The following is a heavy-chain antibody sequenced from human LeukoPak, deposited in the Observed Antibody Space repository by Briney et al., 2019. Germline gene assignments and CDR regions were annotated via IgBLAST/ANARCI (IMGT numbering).Heavy chain of an antibody. CDR1: GYTFNNFG. Sequence: SVKVSCKASGYTFNNFGINWVRQAPGQGLEWMGWISAYNGDTRYAEKFQGRVIMTTDTSTSTAYMEVWSLRSDDTAVYYCARQLNRGYGDYVDNWGQGTLVTVSS. V-gene: IGHV1-18*01. CDR3: ARQLNRGYGDYVDN. D-gene: IGHD4-17*01. J-gene: IGHJ4*02. CDR2: ISAYNGDT.